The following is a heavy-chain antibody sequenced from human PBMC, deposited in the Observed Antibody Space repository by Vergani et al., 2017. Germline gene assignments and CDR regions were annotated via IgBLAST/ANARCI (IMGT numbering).Heavy chain of an antibody. CDR2: IYYSGRT. CDR1: GGSISGVSYY. Sequence: QVQLHESGPGLVYPSQSLSLTCTVSGGSISGVSYYLSWVRQPAGKGLEWIGRIYYSGRTYYNPSLESRVTISVDTSTITFSLKLNSVTAADTAIYYCARDSAVGWTFDSWGQGTLVSVSS. CDR3: ARDSAVGWTFDS. V-gene: IGHV4-61*02. J-gene: IGHJ4*02. D-gene: IGHD3/OR15-3a*01.